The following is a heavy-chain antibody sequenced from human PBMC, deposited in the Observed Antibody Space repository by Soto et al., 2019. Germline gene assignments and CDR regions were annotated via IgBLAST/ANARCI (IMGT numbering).Heavy chain of an antibody. V-gene: IGHV3-48*01. CDR1: GFTFSSYS. J-gene: IGHJ6*02. D-gene: IGHD3-10*01. CDR3: ARSMDDYYYYGMDV. CDR2: ISSSSSTI. Sequence: EVQLVESGGGLVQPGGSLRLSCAASGFTFSSYSMNWVRQAPGKGLEWVSYISSSSSTIYYADSVKGRFTISRDNAKNSLYLQMISLRAEDTAVYYCARSMDDYYYYGMDVWGPGTTVTVSS.